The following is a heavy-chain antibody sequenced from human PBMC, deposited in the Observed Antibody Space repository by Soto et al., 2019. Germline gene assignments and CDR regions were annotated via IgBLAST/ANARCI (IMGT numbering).Heavy chain of an antibody. CDR3: ARGTGSSWFDL. Sequence: GASVKVSGKASGHTFSAHYMHWVRQAPGQGLEWMGWINSKTGDTKXARDFQGSVTMTRDTSINTAYMELRSQTSDDTAVYYCARGTGSSWFDLWGQGTLVTVSS. D-gene: IGHD3-10*01. CDR1: GHTFSAHY. CDR2: INSKTGDT. J-gene: IGHJ5*02. V-gene: IGHV1-2*02.